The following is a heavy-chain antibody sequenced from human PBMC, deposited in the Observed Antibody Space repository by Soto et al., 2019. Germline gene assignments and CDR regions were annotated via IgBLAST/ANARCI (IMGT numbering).Heavy chain of an antibody. V-gene: IGHV3-53*01. D-gene: IGHD1-26*01. CDR2: HYSGGST. CDR1: GFSVSSNY. Sequence: GGSLRLSCAISGFSVSSNYLSWVRQAPGKGLEWVSVHYSGGSTYYADSVQGRFTISRDKSNNTLYLQMRRVRAEDTAVYFCARHRHPRGTVGATSPLDPWGQGTQVTRLL. J-gene: IGHJ5*02. CDR3: ARHRHPRGTVGATSPLDP.